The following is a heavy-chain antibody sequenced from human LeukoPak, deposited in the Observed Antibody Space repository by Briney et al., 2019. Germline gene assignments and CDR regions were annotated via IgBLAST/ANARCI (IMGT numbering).Heavy chain of an antibody. CDR2: IKQDGSEK. CDR1: GFTFSSYW. CDR3: ARGRYCSSTSCHYFDY. V-gene: IGHV3-7*01. J-gene: IGHJ4*02. Sequence: GGSLRLSCAASGFTFSSYWMSWVRQAPGKGLERVANIKQDGSEKYYVDSVKGRFTISRDNAKNSLYLQMNGLRAEDTAVYYCARGRYCSSTSCHYFDYWGQGTLVTVSS. D-gene: IGHD2-2*01.